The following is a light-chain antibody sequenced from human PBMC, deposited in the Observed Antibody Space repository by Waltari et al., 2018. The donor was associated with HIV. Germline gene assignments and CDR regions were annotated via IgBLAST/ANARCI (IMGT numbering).Light chain of an antibody. CDR3: NSRDSSGNQLV. CDR2: GKN. J-gene: IGLJ3*02. CDR1: SLRSYY. V-gene: IGLV3-19*01. Sequence: SSELTQDPAVSVALGQTVRITCQGDSLRSYYAGWYQQKPGQAPVLVIYGKNNRPSGIPDRFSGSSAGNTASLTITGAQAEEEADYYCNSRDSSGNQLVFGGGTKLTVL.